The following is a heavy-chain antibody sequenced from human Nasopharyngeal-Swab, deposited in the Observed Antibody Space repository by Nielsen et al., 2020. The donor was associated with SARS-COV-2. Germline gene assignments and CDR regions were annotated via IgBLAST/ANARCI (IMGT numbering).Heavy chain of an antibody. CDR1: GFTFSSHW. Sequence: GGSLRLSCAASGFTFSSHWMHWVRQAPGKGLVWVSRISSDGSSPNYADSVKGRFTISRDNAKNTLYLQMNSLRAEDTAVYYCARGGSGSPMGHDYWGQGTLVTVSS. CDR3: ARGGSGSPMGHDY. D-gene: IGHD3-10*01. V-gene: IGHV3-74*01. CDR2: ISSDGSSP. J-gene: IGHJ4*02.